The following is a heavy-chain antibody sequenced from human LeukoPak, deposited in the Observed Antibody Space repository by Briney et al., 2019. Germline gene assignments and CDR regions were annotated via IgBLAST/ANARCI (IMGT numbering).Heavy chain of an antibody. CDR2: FDPEDGET. V-gene: IGHV1-24*01. J-gene: IGHJ1*01. CDR1: GYTLTELS. Sequence: ASVKVSCKVSGYTLTELSMHWVRQAPGKGLEWMGGFDPEDGETIYAQKFQGRVTMTEDTSTDTAYMELRSLRSEDTAVYYCATDGASVFDSTGKYFQHWGQGTLVTVSS. CDR3: ATDGASVFDSTGKYFQH. D-gene: IGHD3-22*01.